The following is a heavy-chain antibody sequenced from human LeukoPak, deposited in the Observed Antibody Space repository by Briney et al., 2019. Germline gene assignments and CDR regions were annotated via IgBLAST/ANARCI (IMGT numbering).Heavy chain of an antibody. D-gene: IGHD2-15*01. J-gene: IGHJ4*02. CDR2: IKYDESER. Sequence: GGSLRISCEASGFRFNEYWMSWVRQAPGKGLEWVANIKYDESERYFVDSVMGRFTISRDNAKDSLYLQMNSLRDEDTAVYYCTRSRFCTSGSCYFDYWGQGVLVTVSS. CDR3: TRSRFCTSGSCYFDY. V-gene: IGHV3-7*01. CDR1: GFRFNEYW.